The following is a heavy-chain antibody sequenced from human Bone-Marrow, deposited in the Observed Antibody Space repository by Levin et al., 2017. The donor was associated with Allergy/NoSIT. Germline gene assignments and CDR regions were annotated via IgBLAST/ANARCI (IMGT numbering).Heavy chain of an antibody. V-gene: IGHV3-53*05. D-gene: IGHD6-6*01. CDR1: GLIVNGDY. CDR2: IYSGGTT. CDR3: ARSGVPNSNSRHFDH. J-gene: IGHJ4*02. Sequence: SCADSGLIVNGDYMNWVRQAPGKGLQWVSVIYSGGTTYYTASVKGRFTIPRDNSKNTLYLQMDSLTPEDTAVYYCARSGVPNSNSRHFDHWGQGTLVTVSS.